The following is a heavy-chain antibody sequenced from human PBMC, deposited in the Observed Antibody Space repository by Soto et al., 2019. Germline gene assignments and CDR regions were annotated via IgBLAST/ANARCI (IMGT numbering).Heavy chain of an antibody. CDR2: ISSGSTYI. Sequence: LRLSCAASGFTFSSYNINWVRQAPGEGLEWVSSISSGSTYISYADSVKGRFTISRDNAKNSLYLQMSSLRAEDTAVYYCARGGPTASAAAAVPYYYYRMDVWGQGTTVTISS. CDR1: GFTFSSYN. J-gene: IGHJ6*02. CDR3: ARGGPTASAAAAVPYYYYRMDV. D-gene: IGHD6-13*01. V-gene: IGHV3-21*04.